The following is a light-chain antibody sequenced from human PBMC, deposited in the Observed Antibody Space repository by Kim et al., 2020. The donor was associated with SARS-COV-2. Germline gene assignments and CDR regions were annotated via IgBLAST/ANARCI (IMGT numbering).Light chain of an antibody. J-gene: IGKJ2*01. CDR2: DAS. CDR1: QSVSKY. Sequence: EIVLTQSPATLSLSPGERATLSCRASQSVSKYLAWYQQKRGQAPRLLIYDASNRATDIPARFSGSASETEFTLTISSLEPEDFAVYYCQQRSNWPPMYTFGQGTKLE. CDR3: QQRSNWPPMYT. V-gene: IGKV3-11*01.